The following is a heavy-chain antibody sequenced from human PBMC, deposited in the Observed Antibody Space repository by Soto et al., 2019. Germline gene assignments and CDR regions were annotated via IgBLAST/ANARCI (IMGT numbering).Heavy chain of an antibody. CDR2: ISYDGSNK. Sequence: QVQLVESGGGVVQPGMSLRLSCAASGFTFNRYAIHWVRQAPGKGLEWVAIISYDGSNKYYADSVKGRFTISRDNSNNTLYMHMNILRAEDTAVYHCARGYGGKSHAFDIWGQGTMVTVSS. CDR1: GFTFNRYA. D-gene: IGHD4-17*01. J-gene: IGHJ3*02. V-gene: IGHV3-30-3*01. CDR3: ARGYGGKSHAFDI.